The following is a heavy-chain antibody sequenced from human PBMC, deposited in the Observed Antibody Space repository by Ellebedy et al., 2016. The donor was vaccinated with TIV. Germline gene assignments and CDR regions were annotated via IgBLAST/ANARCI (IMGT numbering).Heavy chain of an antibody. CDR1: GFTFGSYW. D-gene: IGHD3-10*01. CDR2: IDSDGSTT. Sequence: GESLKISCAASGFTFGSYWMHWVRQAPGKGPVWVSRIDSDGSTTTYADSVKGRFTISRDNSKNTLYLQMNSLRAEDTAVYYCASGFQWGQGTLVTVSS. J-gene: IGHJ4*02. V-gene: IGHV3-74*01. CDR3: ASGFQ.